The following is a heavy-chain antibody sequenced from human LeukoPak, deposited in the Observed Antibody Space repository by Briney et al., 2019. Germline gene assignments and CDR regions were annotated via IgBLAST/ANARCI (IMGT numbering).Heavy chain of an antibody. D-gene: IGHD1-14*01. Sequence: GGSLRLSCAASGFTFSSYWMHWVRQAPGKGLVWVSRINSDGIITSYADSVEGRFSISRDNAKNTLYLQMNSLRAEDTAVYYCARTQPGYYGMDVWGQGTTVTVSS. CDR1: GFTFSSYW. CDR3: ARTQPGYYGMDV. V-gene: IGHV3-74*01. CDR2: INSDGIIT. J-gene: IGHJ6*02.